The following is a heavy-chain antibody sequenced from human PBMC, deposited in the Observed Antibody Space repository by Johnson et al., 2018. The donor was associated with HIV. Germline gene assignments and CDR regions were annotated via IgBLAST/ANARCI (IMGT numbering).Heavy chain of an antibody. CDR3: ARDYSNPPHAFDI. CDR1: GFTFSDYY. D-gene: IGHD4-11*01. V-gene: IGHV3-11*01. Sequence: QVQLEESGGGLVQPGGSLRLSCAASGFTFSDYYMSWIRQAPGKGLEWVSYISSSGSTIYYADSVTGRFTISRDNSKTTLYLQMNSLRAEDTAVYYCARDYSNPPHAFDIWGQGTMVTVSS. CDR2: ISSSGSTI. J-gene: IGHJ3*02.